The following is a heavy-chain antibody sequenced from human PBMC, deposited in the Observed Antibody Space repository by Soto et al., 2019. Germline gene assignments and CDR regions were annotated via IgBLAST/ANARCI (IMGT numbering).Heavy chain of an antibody. Sequence: QVQLQESGPGLVKPSGTLSLTCAVSSGSISSSNWWSWVRQPPGKGLEWIGEIYHSGSTNYNPSLKRRVTISVEKSKNQFSLKLSSVTAADTAVYYCARVITSPCYYYYYVDVWGKGTTVTVSS. D-gene: IGHD3-10*01. CDR3: ARVITSPCYYYYYVDV. V-gene: IGHV4-4*02. CDR1: SGSISSSNW. J-gene: IGHJ6*03. CDR2: IYHSGST.